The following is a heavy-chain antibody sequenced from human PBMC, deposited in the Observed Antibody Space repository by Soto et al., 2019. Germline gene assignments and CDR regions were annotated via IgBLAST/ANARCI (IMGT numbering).Heavy chain of an antibody. D-gene: IGHD2-21*02. CDR2: ISYDGSNK. J-gene: IGHJ3*02. V-gene: IGHV3-30*18. Sequence: QVQLVESGGGVVQPGRSLRLSCAASGFTFSSYGMHWVRQAPGKGLEWVAVISYDGSNKYCADSVKGRFTISRDNSKNTLYLQMNSRRAEDTAVYYCAKAMVVVTAISGGGGFDKWGQGTLVTVSS. CDR1: GFTFSSYG. CDR3: AKAMVVVTAISGGGGFDK.